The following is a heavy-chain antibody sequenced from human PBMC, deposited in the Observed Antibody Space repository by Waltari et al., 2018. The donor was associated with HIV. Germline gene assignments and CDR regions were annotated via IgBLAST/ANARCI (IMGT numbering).Heavy chain of an antibody. V-gene: IGHV3-7*01. D-gene: IGHD6-19*01. CDR2: INQAGSRK. J-gene: IGHJ6*02. Sequence: EVQLVESGGGLVQPGGSLRLSCAASGFTFSNYWMSWVRQAPGKGVECVAYINQAGSRKYYVDSVKGRFTISRDNAKNSLYLQMNSLRAEDTAVYYCARGIAVAGRYYFYGMDVWGQGTTVTVSS. CDR3: ARGIAVAGRYYFYGMDV. CDR1: GFTFSNYW.